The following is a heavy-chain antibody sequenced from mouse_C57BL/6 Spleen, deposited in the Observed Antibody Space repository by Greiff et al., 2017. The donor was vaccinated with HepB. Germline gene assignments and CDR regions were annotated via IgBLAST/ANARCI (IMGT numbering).Heavy chain of an antibody. CDR2: IYPGDGDT. Sequence: QVQLQQSGAELVKPGASVKISCKASGYAFSSYWMNWVKQRPGKGLEWIGQIYPGDGDTNYNGKFKGKATLTADKSSSTAYMQLSSLTSEDSAVYFCARQLTGTGWYFDVWGTGTTVTVSS. CDR1: GYAFSSYW. CDR3: ARQLTGTGWYFDV. D-gene: IGHD4-1*01. V-gene: IGHV1-80*01. J-gene: IGHJ1*03.